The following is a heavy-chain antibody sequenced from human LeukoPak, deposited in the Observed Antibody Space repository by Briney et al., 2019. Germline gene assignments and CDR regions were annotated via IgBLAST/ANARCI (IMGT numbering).Heavy chain of an antibody. V-gene: IGHV3-30*02. D-gene: IGHD4-23*01. CDR3: AKDALTVVTPEYFDY. CDR1: GFTFSSYG. J-gene: IGHJ4*02. Sequence: GGSLRLSCAASGFTFSSYGMHWVRQAPGKGLEWVAVIWYDGSNKYYADSVKGRFTISRDNSKNTLYLQMNSLRAEDTAVYYCAKDALTVVTPEYFDYWGQGTLVTVSS. CDR2: IWYDGSNK.